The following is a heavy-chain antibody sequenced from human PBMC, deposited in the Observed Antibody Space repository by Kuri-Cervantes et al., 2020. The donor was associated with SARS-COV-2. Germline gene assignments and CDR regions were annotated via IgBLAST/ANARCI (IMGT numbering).Heavy chain of an antibody. CDR2: IKSKTDGGTT. D-gene: IGHD5-12*01. Sequence: ETLSLTCAASGFTFKNAWMSWVRQAPMKGLEWIAYIKSKTDGGTTAYAAPVKGRFTISRDDSKNTLYLQMTSLKTEDTAVYYCRGGYDYWGQGVLVTVSS. V-gene: IGHV3-15*01. CDR1: GFTFKNAW. CDR3: RGGYDY. J-gene: IGHJ4*02.